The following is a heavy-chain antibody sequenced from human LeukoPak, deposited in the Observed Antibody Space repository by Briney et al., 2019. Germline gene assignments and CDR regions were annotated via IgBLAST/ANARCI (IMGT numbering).Heavy chain of an antibody. J-gene: IGHJ4*02. CDR1: GGTFSSYA. Sequence: SVKVSCKASGGTFSSYAISWVRQASGQGLEWMGGIIPIFGTANYAQKFQGRVTITTDESTSTAYMELSSLRSEDTAVYYCASQQRPYYYDSSGYYCGYWGQGTLVTVSS. CDR2: IIPIFGTA. V-gene: IGHV1-69*05. D-gene: IGHD3-22*01. CDR3: ASQQRPYYYDSSGYYCGY.